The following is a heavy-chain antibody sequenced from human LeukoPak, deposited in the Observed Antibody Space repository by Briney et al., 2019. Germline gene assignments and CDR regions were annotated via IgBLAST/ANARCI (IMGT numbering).Heavy chain of an antibody. Sequence: SETLSLTCTVSGGSISNNNYYWGWIRQPPGKGLEWIGSIYYTGSTYYNPSLKSRVTISVDTSKNQFSLRLSSVTAADTAVYYCAKWGDFWSGYYTEGNFDYWGQGTLVTVSS. J-gene: IGHJ4*02. D-gene: IGHD3-3*01. CDR3: AKWGDFWSGYYTEGNFDY. V-gene: IGHV4-39*07. CDR2: IYYTGST. CDR1: GGSISNNNYY.